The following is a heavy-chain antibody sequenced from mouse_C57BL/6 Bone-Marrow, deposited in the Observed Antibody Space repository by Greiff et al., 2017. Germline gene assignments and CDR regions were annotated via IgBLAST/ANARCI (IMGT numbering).Heavy chain of an antibody. CDR1: GYTFTSYG. D-gene: IGHD2-4*01. V-gene: IGHV1-81*01. Sequence: QVQLQQSGAELARPGASVKLSCKASGYTFTSYGISWVKQRTGQGLEWIGEIYPRSGNTYYNEKFKGKATLTADKSSSTAYMELRSLTSEDSAVYFCARRYIYCEYDWFAYWGQGTLVTVSA. CDR2: IYPRSGNT. CDR3: ARRYIYCEYDWFAY. J-gene: IGHJ3*01.